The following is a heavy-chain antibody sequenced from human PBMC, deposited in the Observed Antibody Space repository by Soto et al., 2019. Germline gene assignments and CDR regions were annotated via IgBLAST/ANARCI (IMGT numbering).Heavy chain of an antibody. CDR1: GGSISSSSYY. D-gene: IGHD6-19*01. CDR2: IYYSGST. J-gene: IGHJ5*02. CDR3: ARHTRASRGYSSGGPNWFDP. Sequence: SETLSLTCTVSGGSISSSSYYWGWIRQPPGKGLEWIGSIYYSGSTYYNPSLKSRVTISVDTSKNQFSLKLSSVTAADTAVYYCARHTRASRGYSSGGPNWFDPWGQGTLVTVSS. V-gene: IGHV4-39*01.